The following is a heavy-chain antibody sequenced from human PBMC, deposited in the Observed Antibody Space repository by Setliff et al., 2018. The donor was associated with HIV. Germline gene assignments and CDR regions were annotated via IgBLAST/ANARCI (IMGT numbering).Heavy chain of an antibody. J-gene: IGHJ6*03. Sequence: SETLSLTCTVSGGSISTYYWSWIRQPPGKGLEWIGYIYYSGSTNYNPSLRSRATISVDTSKTQFSLHLKSVTASDTAKYFCTSRFEYSSTWAQMFGFFQSYMDVWGNGTTVTVSS. CDR3: TSRFEYSSTWAQMFGFFQSYMDV. CDR1: GGSISTYY. V-gene: IGHV4-59*08. CDR2: IYYSGST. D-gene: IGHD3-3*01.